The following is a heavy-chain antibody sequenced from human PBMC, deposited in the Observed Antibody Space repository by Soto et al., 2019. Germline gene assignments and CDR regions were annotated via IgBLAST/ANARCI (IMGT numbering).Heavy chain of an antibody. V-gene: IGHV3-23*01. CDR1: GFTFSSYA. J-gene: IGHJ4*02. CDR2: ISGSGGTT. CDR3: VKDRLAGGFDF. Sequence: GGSLRLSCAASGFTFSSYAMSWVRQAPGKGLEWVSVISGSGGTTYYADSVKGRFTISRDNSKNTLYLQMNSLRADDTAVYYCVKDRLAGGFDFWGQGTLVTVP. D-gene: IGHD3-16*01.